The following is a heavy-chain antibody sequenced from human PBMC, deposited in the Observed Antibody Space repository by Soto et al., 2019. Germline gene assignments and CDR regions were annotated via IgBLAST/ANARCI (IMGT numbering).Heavy chain of an antibody. CDR2: INAGNGNT. D-gene: IGHD6-19*01. CDR1: GYTFTSYA. Sequence: GASVKVSCKASGYTFTSYAIHWVRQAPGQRLEWMGWINAGNGNTKYSQKFHDRVTITRDTSASTAYMELSSLRSEDMAVYYCARDLGGWPDYWGQGTLVTVSS. CDR3: ARDLGGWPDY. J-gene: IGHJ4*02. V-gene: IGHV1-3*01.